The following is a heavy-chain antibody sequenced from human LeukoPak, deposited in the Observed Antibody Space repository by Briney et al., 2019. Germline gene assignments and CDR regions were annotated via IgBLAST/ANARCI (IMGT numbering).Heavy chain of an antibody. J-gene: IGHJ3*02. CDR1: GFGFSDYY. Sequence: PGGSLRLSCAASGFGFSDYYMNWIRQAPGKGLEWVSYISGSGSVTYLADSVKGRFTVSKDSARNSLYLQMNSLRAEDSAMYFFARSRRFSYSHFFNIWRQGTMVTVSS. CDR2: ISGSGSVT. CDR3: ARSRRFSYSHFFNI. D-gene: IGHD1-26*01. V-gene: IGHV3-11*04.